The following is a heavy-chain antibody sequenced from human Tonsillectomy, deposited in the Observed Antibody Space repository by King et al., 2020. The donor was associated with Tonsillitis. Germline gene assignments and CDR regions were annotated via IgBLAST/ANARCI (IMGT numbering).Heavy chain of an antibody. Sequence: QLVQSGADVKKPGSSVKVSCKASGGTISSYAVGWVRQAPGQGLEWMGRIIPTLDIVTYAQKFQGRVTINADKSTNIVYMELTSLRPDDTAVYYCARSGTWGLDYWGQGALVTVSS. J-gene: IGHJ4*02. V-gene: IGHV1-69*04. CDR1: GGTISSYA. D-gene: IGHD6-13*01. CDR3: ARSGTWGLDY. CDR2: IIPTLDIV.